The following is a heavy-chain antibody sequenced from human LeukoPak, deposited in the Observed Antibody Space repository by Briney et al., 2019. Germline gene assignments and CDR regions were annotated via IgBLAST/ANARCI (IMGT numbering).Heavy chain of an antibody. D-gene: IGHD2-8*01. CDR1: GFTFDIYA. V-gene: IGHV3-23*01. J-gene: IGHJ5*02. CDR2: ISGSGST. CDR3: AKDLGYCTNGVCYESNWFDP. Sequence: GGSLRLSCAGSGFTFDIYAIHWVRQAPGKGLEWVSAISGSGSTYYADSVKGRFTISRDNSKNTLYLQMNSLRAEDTAVYYCAKDLGYCTNGVCYESNWFDPWGQGTLVTVSS.